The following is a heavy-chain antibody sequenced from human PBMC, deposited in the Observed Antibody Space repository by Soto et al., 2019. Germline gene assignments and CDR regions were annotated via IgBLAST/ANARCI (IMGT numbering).Heavy chain of an antibody. Sequence: ASVKVSCKVSGYTLTELSMHWVRQAPGKGLEWMGGFDPEDGETIYAQKFQGRVTMTEDTSTDTAYMELSSLRSEDTAVYYCATDFGGPAANGMDVWGQGTTVTVS. D-gene: IGHD2-2*01. CDR2: FDPEDGET. J-gene: IGHJ6*02. V-gene: IGHV1-24*01. CDR1: GYTLTELS. CDR3: ATDFGGPAANGMDV.